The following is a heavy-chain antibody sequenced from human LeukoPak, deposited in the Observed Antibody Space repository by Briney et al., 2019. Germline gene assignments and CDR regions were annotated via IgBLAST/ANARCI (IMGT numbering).Heavy chain of an antibody. J-gene: IGHJ4*02. CDR3: ARSIAVAGIKRNYFDY. D-gene: IGHD6-19*01. CDR1: GYTFTGYY. V-gene: IGHV1-2*02. Sequence: ASVKVSCKASGYTFTGYYMHWVRQAPGQGLEWMGWINPSSGGTNYAQKFQGRVTMTRDTSISTAYMELSRLRSDDTAVYYCARSIAVAGIKRNYFDYWGQGTLVTVSS. CDR2: INPSSGGT.